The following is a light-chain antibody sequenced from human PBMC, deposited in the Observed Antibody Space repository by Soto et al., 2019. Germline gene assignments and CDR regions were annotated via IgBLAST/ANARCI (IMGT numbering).Light chain of an antibody. Sequence: QSALTQPASVSGSPGQSITISCTGTSSDVGGYNYVSWYQKHPGKGPKLMIYDVSDRPSGVSNRFSGSKSGNTASLTISGLRAEDEADYYCSLYTASSPHVLFGGGTKLTVL. CDR2: DVS. CDR1: SSDVGGYNY. J-gene: IGLJ2*01. V-gene: IGLV2-14*03. CDR3: SLYTASSPHVL.